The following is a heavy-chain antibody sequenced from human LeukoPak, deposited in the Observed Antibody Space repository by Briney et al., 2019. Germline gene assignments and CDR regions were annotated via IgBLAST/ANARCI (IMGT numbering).Heavy chain of an antibody. V-gene: IGHV1-46*01. Sequence: ASVKVSCKASGYTFTSYYMHWVRQAPGQGLEWMGIINLSGGSTSYAQKFQGRVTMTRDTSTSTVYMELSSLRSEDTAVYYCARTDFHDYSFDYWGQGTLVTVSS. CDR2: INLSGGST. J-gene: IGHJ4*02. CDR1: GYTFTSYY. CDR3: ARTDFHDYSFDY. D-gene: IGHD4-11*01.